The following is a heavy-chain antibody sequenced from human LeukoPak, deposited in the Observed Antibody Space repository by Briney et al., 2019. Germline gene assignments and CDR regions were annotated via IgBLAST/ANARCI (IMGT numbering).Heavy chain of an antibody. CDR2: ISSSSSTI. V-gene: IGHV3-48*01. J-gene: IGHJ4*02. D-gene: IGHD1-26*01. Sequence: GGSLRLSCAASGFTFSSYSMNWVRQAPGKGLEWVSYISSSSSTIYYADSVKGRFTISRGNAKNSLYLQMNSLRAEDTAVYYCARGFYSGSYRIDWGQGTLVTVSS. CDR3: ARGFYSGSYRID. CDR1: GFTFSSYS.